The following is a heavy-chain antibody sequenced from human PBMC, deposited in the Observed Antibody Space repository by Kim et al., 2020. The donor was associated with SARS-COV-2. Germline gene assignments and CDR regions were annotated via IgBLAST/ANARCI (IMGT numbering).Heavy chain of an antibody. V-gene: IGHV1-24*01. CDR3: ATVARLSGSLHY. CDR1: GYTLTELS. D-gene: IGHD1-26*01. J-gene: IGHJ4*02. Sequence: ASVKVSCKVSGYTLTELSMHWVRQAPGKGLEWMGGFDPEDGETIYAQKFQGRVTMTEDTSTDTAYMELSSLRSEDTAVYYCATVARLSGSLHYWGQGTLVTVSS. CDR2: FDPEDGET.